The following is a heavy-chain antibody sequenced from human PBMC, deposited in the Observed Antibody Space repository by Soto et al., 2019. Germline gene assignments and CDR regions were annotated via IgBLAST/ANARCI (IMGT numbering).Heavy chain of an antibody. Sequence: EVPLLESGGGLMQPGGSLRLSCAGTGFTFSSYGMSWVRQAPGKGLEWVSTIRGSAGNANYADSVKGRFTISRDDSTSTVHLQMHSLRPDDTAVYYCAKHLWIGAAVFDPWGQGTLVVVSS. D-gene: IGHD3-10*01. CDR1: GFTFSSYG. J-gene: IGHJ5*02. CDR2: IRGSAGNA. CDR3: AKHLWIGAAVFDP. V-gene: IGHV3-23*01.